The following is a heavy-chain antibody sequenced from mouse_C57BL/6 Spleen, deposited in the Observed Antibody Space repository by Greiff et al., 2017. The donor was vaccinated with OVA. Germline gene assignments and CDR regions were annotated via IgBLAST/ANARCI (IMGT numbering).Heavy chain of an antibody. Sequence: EVKVVESGPGMVKPSQSLSLTCTVTGYSITSGYDWHWIRHFPGNKLEWMGYISYSGSTNYNPSLKSRISITHDTSKNHFFLKLNSVTTEDTATYYCARGASLGRFDYWGQGTTLTVSS. J-gene: IGHJ2*01. CDR2: ISYSGST. CDR1: GYSITSGYD. CDR3: ARGASLGRFDY. D-gene: IGHD4-1*01. V-gene: IGHV3-1*01.